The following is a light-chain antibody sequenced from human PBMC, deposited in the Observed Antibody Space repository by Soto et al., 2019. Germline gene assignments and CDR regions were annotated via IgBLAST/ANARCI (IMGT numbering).Light chain of an antibody. CDR3: QQYDNSPLT. CDR1: HIVSINY. CDR2: GAS. V-gene: IGKV3-20*01. J-gene: IGKJ4*01. Sequence: ETVLTQSPGTLSLSPGERATLSCRASHIVSINYLAWYQQKPGQAPRLLIYGASSRATGIPDRFSGSGSGTDFTLTISRLEPEDYAVYYCQQYDNSPLTFGGGTKVDIK.